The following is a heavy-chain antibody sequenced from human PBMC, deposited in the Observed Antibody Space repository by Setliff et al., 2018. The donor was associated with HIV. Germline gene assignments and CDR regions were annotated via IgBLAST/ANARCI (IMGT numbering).Heavy chain of an antibody. Sequence: PSETLSLTCTVPGDSIISSNWWSWIRQSPGKGLEWIGEMFHSGSTNYNTSLESRVTMSLDTSRNHLSLRLRSVTAADTAVYYCARDNHGFPVDWGRGTLVTVSS. J-gene: IGHJ4*02. D-gene: IGHD5-12*01. V-gene: IGHV4-4*02. CDR2: MFHSGST. CDR3: ARDNHGFPVD. CDR1: GDSIISSNW.